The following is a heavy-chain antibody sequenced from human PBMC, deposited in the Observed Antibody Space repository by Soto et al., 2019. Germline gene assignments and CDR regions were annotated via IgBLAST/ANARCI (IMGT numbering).Heavy chain of an antibody. CDR1: GGSISSYY. V-gene: IGHV4-59*08. Sequence: SETLSLTCTVSGGSISSYYWSWIRQPPGKGLEWIGYIYYSGSTYYNPSLKSRVTISVDTSKNQFSLKLSSVTAADTAVYYCARHPGYYDILTGYTTYYFDSWGQGILVTVSS. J-gene: IGHJ4*02. CDR3: ARHPGYYDILTGYTTYYFDS. CDR2: IYYSGST. D-gene: IGHD3-9*01.